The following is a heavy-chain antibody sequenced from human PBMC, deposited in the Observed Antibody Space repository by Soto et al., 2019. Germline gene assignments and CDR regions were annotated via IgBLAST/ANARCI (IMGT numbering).Heavy chain of an antibody. CDR1: GFTFSSYA. J-gene: IGHJ4*02. Sequence: QVQLVESGGGVVQPGRSLRLSCAASGFTFSSYAMHWVRQAPGKGLEWVAVISYDGSNKYYADSVKGRFTISRDNSKNPLYLQIKSLRAGDTGVFYCARGLSGWSHPHGYLGQGTLV. CDR3: ARGLSGWSHPHGY. CDR2: ISYDGSNK. D-gene: IGHD6-19*01. V-gene: IGHV3-30-3*01.